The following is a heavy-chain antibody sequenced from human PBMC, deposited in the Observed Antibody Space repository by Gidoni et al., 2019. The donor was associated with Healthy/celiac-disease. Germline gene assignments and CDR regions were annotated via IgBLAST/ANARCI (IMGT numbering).Heavy chain of an antibody. V-gene: IGHV3-20*04. CDR1: GFTFDDYG. CDR2: INWNGGST. Sequence: EVQLVESGGGVVRPGGSLRLSCAASGFTFDDYGMSWVRQAPGKGLEWVSGINWNGGSTGYADSVKGRFTISRDNAKNSLYLQMNSLRAEDTALYYCARGGEYYYDSSGYHFDYWGQGTLVTVSS. CDR3: ARGGEYYYDSSGYHFDY. D-gene: IGHD3-22*01. J-gene: IGHJ4*02.